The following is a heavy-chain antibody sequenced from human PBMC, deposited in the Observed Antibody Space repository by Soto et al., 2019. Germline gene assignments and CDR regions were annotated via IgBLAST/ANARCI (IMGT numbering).Heavy chain of an antibody. V-gene: IGHV1-3*01. CDR3: ARSVGGHIAAAGTLDY. J-gene: IGHJ4*02. CDR1: GYTFTSYA. CDR2: INAGNGNT. D-gene: IGHD6-13*01. Sequence: ASVKVSCKASGYTFTSYAMHWVRQAPGQRLEWMGWINAGNGNTKYSQKFQGRVTITRDTSASTAYMELSSLRSEDTAVYYCARSVGGHIAAAGTLDYWGQGTLVTVSS.